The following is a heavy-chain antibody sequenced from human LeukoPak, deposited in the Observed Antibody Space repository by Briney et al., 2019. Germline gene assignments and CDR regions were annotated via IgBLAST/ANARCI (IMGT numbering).Heavy chain of an antibody. CDR1: GFTFTSHD. D-gene: IGHD1-26*01. J-gene: IGHJ4*02. CDR2: ISGSGDST. V-gene: IGHV3-23*01. Sequence: GGSLRLSCAASGFTFTSHDMNWVHQAPGKGLEWVSAISGSGDSTYYADSVKGRFTISRDNSKNTLYLQMNSLRAEDTAVYYCAKDRPSGSYYYYWGQGTLVTVSS. CDR3: AKDRPSGSYYYY.